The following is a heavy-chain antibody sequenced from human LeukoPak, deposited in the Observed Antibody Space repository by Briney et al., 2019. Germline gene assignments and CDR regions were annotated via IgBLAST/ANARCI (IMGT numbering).Heavy chain of an antibody. D-gene: IGHD3-16*01. J-gene: IGHJ4*02. Sequence: GRSLRLSCAASGFTFSSYAMHWVRQAPGKGLEWVAVISYDGSNKYYADSVKGRFTISRDNSKNTLYLQMNSLRAEDTAVYYCARVGGLRASDYWGQGTLVTVSS. CDR1: GFTFSSYA. CDR3: ARVGGLRASDY. CDR2: ISYDGSNK. V-gene: IGHV3-30-3*01.